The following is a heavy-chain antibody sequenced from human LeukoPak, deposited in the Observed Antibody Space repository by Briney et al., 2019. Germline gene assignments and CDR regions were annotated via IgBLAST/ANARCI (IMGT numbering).Heavy chain of an antibody. CDR2: IYYSGST. Sequence: SETLSLTCIVSGGSISSSSYYWGWIRQPPGKGLEWIGSIYYSGSTYYNPSLKSRVTISVDTSKNQFSLKLSSVTAADTAVYYCARVGGYSSQNLSRSKTFDYWGQGTLVTVSS. D-gene: IGHD5-18*01. CDR3: ARVGGYSSQNLSRSKTFDY. V-gene: IGHV4-39*07. CDR1: GGSISSSSYY. J-gene: IGHJ4*02.